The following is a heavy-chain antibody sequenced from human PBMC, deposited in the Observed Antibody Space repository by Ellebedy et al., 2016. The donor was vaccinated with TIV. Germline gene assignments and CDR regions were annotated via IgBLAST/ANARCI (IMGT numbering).Heavy chain of an antibody. CDR3: ARGRGGSYSIPFDY. D-gene: IGHD1-26*01. Sequence: SETLSLTXTVSATSISNYYWSWIRQPAGKGLEWIGRFYFSGPTKYNPSLRSRVTMSVDTSKNQFSLKLSSVTAADTAVYYCARGRGGSYSIPFDYWGQGTLVTVSS. V-gene: IGHV4-4*07. CDR1: ATSISNYY. J-gene: IGHJ4*02. CDR2: FYFSGPT.